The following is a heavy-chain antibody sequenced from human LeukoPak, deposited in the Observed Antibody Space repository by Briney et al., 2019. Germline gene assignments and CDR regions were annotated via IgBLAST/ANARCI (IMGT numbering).Heavy chain of an antibody. J-gene: IGHJ4*02. CDR3: ATDLGSRYSYGF. V-gene: IGHV1-24*01. CDR1: GYTLTELS. CDR2: FDPEDGET. D-gene: IGHD5-18*01. Sequence: ASVKVSCKVSGYTLTELSMQWVRQAPGKGLEWMGGFDPEDGETIYAQKFQGRVTMTEDTSTDTAYMELSSLRSEDTAVYYCATDLGSRYSYGFWGQGTLVTVSS.